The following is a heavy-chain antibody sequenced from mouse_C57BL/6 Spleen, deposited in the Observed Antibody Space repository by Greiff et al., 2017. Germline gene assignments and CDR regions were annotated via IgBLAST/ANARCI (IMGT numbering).Heavy chain of an antibody. CDR3: ARIYGSSYGGFDY. CDR1: GFTFSSYG. D-gene: IGHD1-1*01. Sequence: EVKLMESGGDLVKPGGSLKLSCAASGFTFSSYGMSWVRQTPDKRLEWVATISSGGSYTYYPDSVKGRFTISRDNAKNTLYLQMSSLKSEDTAMYYCARIYGSSYGGFDYWGQGTTLTVSS. CDR2: ISSGGSYT. J-gene: IGHJ2*01. V-gene: IGHV5-6*01.